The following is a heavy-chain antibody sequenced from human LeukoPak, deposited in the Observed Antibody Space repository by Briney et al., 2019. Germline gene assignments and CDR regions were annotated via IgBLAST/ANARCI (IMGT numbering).Heavy chain of an antibody. J-gene: IGHJ2*01. Sequence: PGGSLRLSCAASGFTVGSKYMNWVRRAPGKGLEWVSILYSGSDTYYSDSVKGRFTISRDDSKNTLSLQMNSLRTEDTAVYYCARVGDHFNWYFDLWGRGTLVTVSS. CDR2: LYSGSDT. V-gene: IGHV3-53*01. CDR3: ARVGDHFNWYFDL. D-gene: IGHD3-10*01. CDR1: GFTVGSKY.